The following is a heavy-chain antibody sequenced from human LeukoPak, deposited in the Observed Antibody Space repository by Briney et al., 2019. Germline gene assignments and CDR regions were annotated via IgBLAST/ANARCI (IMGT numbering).Heavy chain of an antibody. J-gene: IGHJ4*02. CDR1: GGSFSGYY. CDR2: INHSGST. CDR3: ARADRENDSSGWYDY. D-gene: IGHD6-19*01. V-gene: IGHV4-34*01. Sequence: PSETLSLTCAVYGGSFSGYYWSWIRQPPGKGLEWIGEINHSGSTNYNPSLKSRVTISVDTPKNQFSLKLSSVTAADTAVYYCARADRENDSSGWYDYWGQGTLVTVSS.